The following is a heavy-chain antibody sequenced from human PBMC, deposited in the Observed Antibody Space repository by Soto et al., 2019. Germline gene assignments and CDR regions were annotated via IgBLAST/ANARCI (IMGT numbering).Heavy chain of an antibody. J-gene: IGHJ4*02. CDR1: GYTFTGYY. CDR3: AVAGLPFDY. V-gene: IGHV1-2*02. D-gene: IGHD6-19*01. Sequence: QVQLVQSGAEVKKPGSSVKVSCKASGYTFTGYYIHWVRQAPGQGLEWMALINPNSGDTSYAQKFQGRVTLTRDTSINTVSLEVTSLRFDDTAVYYCAVAGLPFDYWCQGALVSVSS. CDR2: INPNSGDT.